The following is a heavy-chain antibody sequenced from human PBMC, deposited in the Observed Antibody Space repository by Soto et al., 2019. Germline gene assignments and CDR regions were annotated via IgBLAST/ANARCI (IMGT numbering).Heavy chain of an antibody. CDR1: GGSFRGHY. CDR3: ARVPPRYSKTYDY. Sequence: QVQLQQLGAGLLKPSETLSLTCAVYGGSFRGHYWSWIRQPPGKGLEWIGEINPSASANDNPSLKSRVTKSVDPAKNHGSLKLSSVTAADTAVYYFARVPPRYSKTYDYWVQGTMVTVSS. D-gene: IGHD6-13*01. V-gene: IGHV4-34*01. CDR2: INPSASA. J-gene: IGHJ4*02.